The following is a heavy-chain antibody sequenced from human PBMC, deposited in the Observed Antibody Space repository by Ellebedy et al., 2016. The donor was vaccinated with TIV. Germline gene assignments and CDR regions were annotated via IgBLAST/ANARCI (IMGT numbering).Heavy chain of an antibody. CDR2: MGQDGSKT. CDR3: AKDGSSRDQDGNWFDP. J-gene: IGHJ5*02. V-gene: IGHV3-7*03. CDR1: GFTFSSFW. Sequence: GESLKISCAASGFTFSSFWMTWARQVPGKGLEWVANMGQDGSKTNYVGSVKGRFSISRDNAQNSLYLQMNSLRTEDTAFYYCAKDGSSRDQDGNWFDPWGQGTLVTVSS. D-gene: IGHD2-15*01.